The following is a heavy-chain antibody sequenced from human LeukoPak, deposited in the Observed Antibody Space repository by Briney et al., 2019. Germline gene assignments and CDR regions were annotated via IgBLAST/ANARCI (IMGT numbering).Heavy chain of an antibody. J-gene: IGHJ6*02. CDR3: ARDPDYGDYLPEAYYYYYGMDV. D-gene: IGHD4-17*01. Sequence: GRTLRLSCAASGFTFSSYGMHWVRQAPGKGLEWVAVIWYDGSNKYYADSVKGRFTISRDNSKNTLYLQMNSLRAEDTVVYYCARDPDYGDYLPEAYYYYYGMDVWGQGTTVTVSS. V-gene: IGHV3-33*01. CDR1: GFTFSSYG. CDR2: IWYDGSNK.